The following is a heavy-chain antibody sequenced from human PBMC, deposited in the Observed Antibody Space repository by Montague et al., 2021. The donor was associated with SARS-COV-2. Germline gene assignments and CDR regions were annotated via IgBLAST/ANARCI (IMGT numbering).Heavy chain of an antibody. V-gene: IGHV4-34*01. J-gene: IGHJ3*02. Sequence: SETLSLTCAVHGGSLSGYYWNWIRQRPGKGLEWIGEINHGGSTNYNPSLKNRLTISADTSKNQFSLKLTSVAATDTAVYYCARDRYSGYVLDAFDIWGQGTMVTVSS. CDR3: ARDRYSGYVLDAFDI. CDR2: INHGGST. CDR1: GGSLSGYY. D-gene: IGHD5-12*01.